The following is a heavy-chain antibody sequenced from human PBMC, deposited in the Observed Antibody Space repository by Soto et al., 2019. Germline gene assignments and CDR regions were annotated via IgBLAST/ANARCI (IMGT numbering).Heavy chain of an antibody. J-gene: IGHJ4*02. V-gene: IGHV3-74*01. CDR1: GFTFSNNW. Sequence: LRLSCAASGFTFSNNWMYWVRQAPGKGPVWVSRINSEGSSTYYADSVKGRFTISRDNAKNTLYLQMNSLRADDTAVYYCARENESSGLALDYWGQGTQVTVSS. CDR3: ARENESSGLALDY. D-gene: IGHD3-22*01. CDR2: INSEGSST.